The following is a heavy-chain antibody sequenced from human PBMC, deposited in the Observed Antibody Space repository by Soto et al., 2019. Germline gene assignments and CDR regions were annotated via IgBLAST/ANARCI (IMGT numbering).Heavy chain of an antibody. V-gene: IGHV4-34*01. CDR3: AGGPDYGDYDA. CDR1: GGSFSDYQ. Sequence: SETLSLTCEVSGGSFSDYQWAWSRQCPEKGREWIGEVSHTGDTNSKPSLMSRLTMSVDTSKNQFSLKLSSVTSADSAIYFCAGGPDYGDYDAWGQGTLVSVSS. D-gene: IGHD4-17*01. CDR2: VSHTGDT. J-gene: IGHJ5*02.